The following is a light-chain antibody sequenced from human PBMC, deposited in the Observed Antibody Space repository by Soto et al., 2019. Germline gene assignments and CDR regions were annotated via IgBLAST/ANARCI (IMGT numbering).Light chain of an antibody. CDR2: KAS. V-gene: IGKV1-5*03. CDR1: QSISSW. Sequence: DIQVTQTPSSLSASVGDRVTITCRASQSISSWLAWYQQKPGKAPKLLIYKASSLESGVPSRFSGSGSGTEFTLTISSLQSEDSAVYYCQQYNNWPPITSGQGTLPAVK. J-gene: IGKJ5*01. CDR3: QQYNNWPPIT.